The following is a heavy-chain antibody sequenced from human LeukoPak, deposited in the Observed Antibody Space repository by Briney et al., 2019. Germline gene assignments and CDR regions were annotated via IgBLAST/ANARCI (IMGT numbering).Heavy chain of an antibody. V-gene: IGHV3-23*01. CDR1: GFTLSSYA. CDR2: ISDSGNT. Sequence: GGSLRLSCAASGFTLSSYAMSWVRQAPGKGLEWVSAISDSGNTYHADSVKGRFTISRDSSKNTLFLQMNSLRVEDTAIYYCARDPSTLLPTDDSWGQGTLVAVSS. CDR3: ARDPSTLLPTDDS. J-gene: IGHJ4*02. D-gene: IGHD2-2*01.